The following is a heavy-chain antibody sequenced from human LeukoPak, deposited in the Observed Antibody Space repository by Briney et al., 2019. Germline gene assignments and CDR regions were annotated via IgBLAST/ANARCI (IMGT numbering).Heavy chain of an antibody. CDR1: GFTFSNYA. CDR2: IRYNIENT. CDR3: AQVDVDIVATMMPSYYFDY. V-gene: IGHV3-23*01. J-gene: IGHJ4*02. D-gene: IGHD5-12*01. Sequence: PGGSLRLSCAASGFTFSNYAMGWVRQAPGKGPEWVSSIRYNIENTHYADSVKGRFTISRDNSKNTLYLQMNSLRAEDTAVYYCAQVDVDIVATMMPSYYFDYWGQGTLVTVSS.